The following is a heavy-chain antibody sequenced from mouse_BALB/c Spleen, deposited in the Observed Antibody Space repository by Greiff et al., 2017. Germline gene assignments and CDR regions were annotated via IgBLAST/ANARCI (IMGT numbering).Heavy chain of an antibody. V-gene: IGHV1-69*02. Sequence: QVQLQQPGAELVKPGAPVKLSCKASGYTFTSYWMNWVKQRPGRGLEWIGRIDPSDSETHYNQKFKDKATLTVDKSSSTAYIQLSSLTSEDSAVYYCARSGGNYYYAMDDWGQGTSVTVSS. D-gene: IGHD2-1*01. CDR3: ARSGGNYYYAMDD. J-gene: IGHJ4*01. CDR2: IDPSDSET. CDR1: GYTFTSYW.